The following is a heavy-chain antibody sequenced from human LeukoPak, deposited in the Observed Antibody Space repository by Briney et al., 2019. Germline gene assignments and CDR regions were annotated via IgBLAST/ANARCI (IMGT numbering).Heavy chain of an antibody. CDR3: VRNLDGDPL. D-gene: IGHD4-17*01. CDR1: GFSLIDYY. J-gene: IGHJ4*02. Sequence: GGSLRLSCAASGFSLIDYYMDWVRQAPGKGLEWVARSRNKANSYTTEYAASGKGRFIISRDDSQMLLYLQMNSLKSEDTAMYYCVRNLDGDPLWGQGTLVTVSS. CDR2: SRNKANSYTT. V-gene: IGHV3-72*01.